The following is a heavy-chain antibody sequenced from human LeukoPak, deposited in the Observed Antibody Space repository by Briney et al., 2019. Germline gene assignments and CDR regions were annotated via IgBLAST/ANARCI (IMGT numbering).Heavy chain of an antibody. J-gene: IGHJ4*02. CDR2: IWYDGSIQ. CDR3: ARAGCCSGGSCYGSDY. CDR1: GFTFSSYG. Sequence: PGGSLRLSFAASGFTFSSYGMHWVRQAPGKGLEWVAAIWYDGSIQYYADSVKGRFTISRDNSKNTLYLQMDSLRAEDTAVYYCARAGCCSGGSCYGSDYWGQETLVSVSS. D-gene: IGHD2-15*01. V-gene: IGHV3-33*01.